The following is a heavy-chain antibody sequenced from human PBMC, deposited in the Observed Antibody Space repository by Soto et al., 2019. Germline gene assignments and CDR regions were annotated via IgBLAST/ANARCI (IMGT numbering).Heavy chain of an antibody. CDR2: VSGGGGTT. V-gene: IGHV3-23*01. CDR3: AKNHGCRRGWI. Sequence: EVQLLESGGGLVQPGGSLRLSCAASGFTFSSYAMSWVRQAPGKGLEWVSAVSGGGGTTYYADSVKGRFTISRDHSKNPLYLDMNSLRYDDTAVWYCAKNHGCRRGWIWGQGTMVTVPS. CDR1: GFTFSSYA. D-gene: IGHD5-12*01. J-gene: IGHJ4*02.